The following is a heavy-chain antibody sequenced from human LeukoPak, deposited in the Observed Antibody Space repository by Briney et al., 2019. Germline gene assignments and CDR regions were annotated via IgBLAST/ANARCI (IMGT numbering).Heavy chain of an antibody. CDR2: IIPIFGTA. Sequence: SSVKVSCKASGGTFSSYAISWVRQAPGQGLEWMGGIIPIFGTANYAQKFQGRVTITADESTSTAYMELSSLRSEDTAVYYCARRPYSSSWYRIYYYYYGMDVWGQGTTVTVSS. CDR3: ARRPYSSSWYRIYYYYYGMDV. D-gene: IGHD6-13*01. J-gene: IGHJ6*02. V-gene: IGHV1-69*01. CDR1: GGTFSSYA.